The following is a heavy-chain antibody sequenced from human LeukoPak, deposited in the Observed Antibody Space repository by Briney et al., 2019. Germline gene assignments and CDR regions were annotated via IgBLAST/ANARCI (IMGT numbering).Heavy chain of an antibody. CDR3: ARVSQQWLQGDY. J-gene: IGHJ4*02. D-gene: IGHD6-19*01. Sequence: ASVKVSCKASGYAFTSYAMHWVRQAPGQRLEWMGWINAGNGNTKYSQKFQGRVTITRDTSASTAYMELSSLRSEDTAVYYCARVSQQWLQGDYWGQGTLVTVSS. V-gene: IGHV1-3*01. CDR2: INAGNGNT. CDR1: GYAFTSYA.